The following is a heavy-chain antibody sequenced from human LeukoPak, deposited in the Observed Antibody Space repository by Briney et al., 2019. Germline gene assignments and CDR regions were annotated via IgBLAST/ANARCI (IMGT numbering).Heavy chain of an antibody. CDR1: GFTFSSYG. CDR2: ISYDGSNK. J-gene: IGHJ5*02. CDR3: AKDAYQQQLVWGSNWFDP. D-gene: IGHD6-13*01. Sequence: PGGSPRLSCAASGFTFSSYGMHWVRQALGKGLEWVAVISYDGSNKYYADSVKGRFTISRDNSKNTLYLQMNSLRAEDTAVYYCAKDAYQQQLVWGSNWFDPWGQGTLVTVSS. V-gene: IGHV3-30*18.